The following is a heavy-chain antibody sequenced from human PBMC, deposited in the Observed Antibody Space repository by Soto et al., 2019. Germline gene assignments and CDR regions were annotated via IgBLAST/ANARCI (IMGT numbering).Heavy chain of an antibody. CDR1: GFTFSIYW. CDR2: INSDGSST. Sequence: PGGSLRLSCAASGFTFSIYWMHWFRQAPGKGLVWVSRINSDGSSTSYADSVKGRFTISRDNAKNTLYLQMNSLRAEDTAVYYCARASYGGDYGMDVWGQGTTVTVSS. CDR3: ARASYGGDYGMDV. J-gene: IGHJ6*02. V-gene: IGHV3-74*01. D-gene: IGHD4-17*01.